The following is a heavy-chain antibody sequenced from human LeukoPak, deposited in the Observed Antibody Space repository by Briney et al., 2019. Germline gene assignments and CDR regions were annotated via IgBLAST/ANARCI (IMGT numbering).Heavy chain of an antibody. CDR2: IIPIFGTA. CDR3: ARDRPGMGFDY. Sequence: ASVKVSCKASGGTFSSYAISWVRQAPGQGLEWMGRIIPIFGTANYAQKFQGRVTITTDESTSTAYMELSSLRSEDTAVYYCARDRPGMGFDYWGQGTLVTVSS. CDR1: GGTFSSYA. J-gene: IGHJ4*02. D-gene: IGHD3-16*01. V-gene: IGHV1-69*05.